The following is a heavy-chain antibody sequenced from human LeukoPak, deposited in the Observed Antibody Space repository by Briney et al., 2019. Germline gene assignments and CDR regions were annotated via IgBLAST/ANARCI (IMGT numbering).Heavy chain of an antibody. CDR2: IRNKANSYTT. CDR3: ARVSRGYYLDY. D-gene: IGHD3-10*01. V-gene: IGHV3-72*01. J-gene: IGHJ4*02. CDR1: GFIFSDYY. Sequence: GGSLRLSCAASGFIFSDYYMDWVRQAPGKGLEWVGRIRNKANSYTTEYAASVKGRFTISRDESKNSLCLQMNSLRTEDTAVYYCARVSRGYYLDYWGQGALGTVSS.